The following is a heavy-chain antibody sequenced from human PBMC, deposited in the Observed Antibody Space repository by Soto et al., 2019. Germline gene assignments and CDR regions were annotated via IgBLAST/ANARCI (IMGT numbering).Heavy chain of an antibody. V-gene: IGHV1-18*01. Sequence: GASVKVSCTASGYTFTSYGISWVRQAPGQGLEWMGWISAYNGNTNYAQKLQGRVTMTTDTSTSTAYMELRSLRSDDTAVYYCARVGLRGLYGSGSYKFDYWGQGTLVTVSS. CDR2: ISAYNGNT. J-gene: IGHJ4*02. CDR3: ARVGLRGLYGSGSYKFDY. CDR1: GYTFTSYG. D-gene: IGHD3-10*01.